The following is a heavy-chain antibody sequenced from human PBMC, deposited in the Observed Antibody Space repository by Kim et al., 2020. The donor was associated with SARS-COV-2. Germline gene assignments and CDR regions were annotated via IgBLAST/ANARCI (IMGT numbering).Heavy chain of an antibody. Sequence: ASVKVSCKASGYTFTSYAMNWVRQAPGQGLEWMGWINTNTGNPTYAQGFTGRFVFSLDTSVSTAYLQISSLKAEDTAVFYCAREIYSNYGDNWFDPWGQGTLVTVSS. CDR2: INTNTGNP. J-gene: IGHJ5*02. CDR3: AREIYSNYGDNWFDP. D-gene: IGHD4-4*01. V-gene: IGHV7-4-1*02. CDR1: GYTFTSYA.